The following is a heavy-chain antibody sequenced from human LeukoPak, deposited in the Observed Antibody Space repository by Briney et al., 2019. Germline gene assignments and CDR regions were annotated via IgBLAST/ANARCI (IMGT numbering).Heavy chain of an antibody. J-gene: IGHJ4*02. Sequence: APVKISCKASGYTFTGYYMHWVRQAPGQGLEWMGWINPNSGGTNYAQKFQGRVTMTRDTSISTAYMELSRLRSDDTAVYYCARISGYYDSSGYYSVDDYWGQGTLDTVSS. CDR2: INPNSGGT. V-gene: IGHV1-2*02. D-gene: IGHD3-22*01. CDR1: GYTFTGYY. CDR3: ARISGYYDSSGYYSVDDY.